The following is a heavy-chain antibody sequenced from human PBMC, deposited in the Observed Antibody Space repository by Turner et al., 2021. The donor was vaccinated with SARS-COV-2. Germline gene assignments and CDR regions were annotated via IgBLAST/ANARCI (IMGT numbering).Heavy chain of an antibody. Sequence: AQLVESGGGLVKPGGSLRVSCAASGFTFSSYGMNWVRQAPGKGLEWVAVISYDGNNKYYADSVKGRFTISRDNSKNTLYLQMNSLRAEDTAVYYCAKQLGLYSNPMYYFDYWGQGTLVTVSS. D-gene: IGHD4-4*01. J-gene: IGHJ4*02. CDR1: GFTFSSYG. V-gene: IGHV3-30*18. CDR3: AKQLGLYSNPMYYFDY. CDR2: ISYDGNNK.